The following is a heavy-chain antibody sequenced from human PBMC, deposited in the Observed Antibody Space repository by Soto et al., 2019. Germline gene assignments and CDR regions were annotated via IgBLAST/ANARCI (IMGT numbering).Heavy chain of an antibody. D-gene: IGHD3-10*01. CDR2: INTGKGNT. J-gene: IGHJ3*02. V-gene: IGHV1-3*04. CDR1: GYNFTTYA. CDR3: ARDPWGGAVDAFDI. Sequence: QVQFVQSGAEVKKPGASVKVSCKASGYNFTTYAIHWVRQAPGQRLEWMGWINTGKGNTKYSQKFQGRVTITRDTSASTAYMDLSSLRSGDTAAYYCARDPWGGAVDAFDIWGQGTMVTVSS.